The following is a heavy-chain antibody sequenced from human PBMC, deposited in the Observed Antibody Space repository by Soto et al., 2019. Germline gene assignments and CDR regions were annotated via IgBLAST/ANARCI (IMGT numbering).Heavy chain of an antibody. D-gene: IGHD3-3*02. Sequence: ASVKVSCKASGYTFTDFYIYWVRQAPGQRPEWLGWINPRSAATNYARNFQGRVTMTRDTSIDTAYMELSSLRSDDTAVYYCARELETLATPLDFWGQGTLVTVSS. CDR2: INPRSAAT. J-gene: IGHJ4*02. V-gene: IGHV1-2*02. CDR3: ARELETLATPLDF. CDR1: GYTFTDFY.